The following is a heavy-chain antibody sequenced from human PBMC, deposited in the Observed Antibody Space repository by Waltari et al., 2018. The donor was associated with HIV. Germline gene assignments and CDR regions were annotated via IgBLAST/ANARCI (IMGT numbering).Heavy chain of an antibody. CDR2: IYYSGTN. V-gene: IGHV4-39*01. D-gene: IGHD5-18*01. CDR3: ARHIGYSPDYFDY. CDR1: GGSISSSTYY. J-gene: IGHJ4*02. Sequence: QLQLQESGPGLVKPSETLSLTCTVSGGSISSSTYYWGWIRQPPGKGLEWIGSIYYSGTNYYNPSLKSRVTVSVDTSKNQFSLKLSSVTAADTAVYYCARHIGYSPDYFDYWGQGTLVTVSS.